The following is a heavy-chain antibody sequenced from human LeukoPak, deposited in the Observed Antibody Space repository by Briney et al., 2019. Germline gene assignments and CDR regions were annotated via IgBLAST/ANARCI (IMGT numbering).Heavy chain of an antibody. CDR3: ARGGGYYAIDY. Sequence: GGSLRLSCAASGFTVNSNYMNWVRQAPGKGLEWVSVVYSDDTTYYADSVKGRFTISRDNSKNTLYLQMNSLRAEDTAVYYCARGGGYYAIDYWGQGTLVTASS. D-gene: IGHD1-26*01. CDR1: GFTVNSNY. V-gene: IGHV3-53*01. CDR2: VYSDDTT. J-gene: IGHJ4*02.